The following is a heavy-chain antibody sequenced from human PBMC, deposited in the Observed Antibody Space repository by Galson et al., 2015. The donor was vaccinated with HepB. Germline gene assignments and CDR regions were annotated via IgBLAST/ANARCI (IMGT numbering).Heavy chain of an antibody. CDR1: GFAFDNYA. CDR3: AKDAIRASLHMLYFHY. CDR2: ITNTGSHT. J-gene: IGHJ4*02. V-gene: IGHV3-23*01. Sequence: SLRLSCAASGFAFDNYAMTWVRQAPGKGLEWVSSITNTGSHTYYADSVRGRFTLSRDNSKNTVSLQMNSLTADDTAVYYCAKDAIRASLHMLYFHYWSPGTLVAVSS. D-gene: IGHD2-8*01.